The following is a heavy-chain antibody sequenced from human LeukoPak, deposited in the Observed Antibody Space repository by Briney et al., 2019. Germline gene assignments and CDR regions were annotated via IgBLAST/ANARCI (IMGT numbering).Heavy chain of an antibody. CDR3: ARDYNDNISWFDP. D-gene: IGHD3-22*01. CDR1: GGSISNGGFY. V-gene: IGHV4-31*03. J-gene: IGHJ5*02. CDR2: ISDSGYT. Sequence: PSQTLSLTCTVSGGSISNGGFYWTWIRQHPGKGLEWIGYISDSGYTYYNPSLKSRVSISVDRSKNQFSLNLSSVTAADTAVYYCARDYNDNISWFDPWGQGTLVTVSS.